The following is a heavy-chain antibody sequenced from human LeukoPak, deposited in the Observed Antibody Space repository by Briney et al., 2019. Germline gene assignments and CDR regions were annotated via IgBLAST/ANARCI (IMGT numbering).Heavy chain of an antibody. Sequence: PSETLSLTCTVSGGSISSYYWSWIRQPPGKGLEWMGYIYYGGSTNYNPSLKSRVTISVDTSKHQFSLKLGSVTAADTAVYYCARHDMVRGVITPLDYWGQGTLVTVSS. CDR1: GGSISSYY. CDR2: IYYGGST. CDR3: ARHDMVRGVITPLDY. V-gene: IGHV4-59*08. J-gene: IGHJ4*02. D-gene: IGHD3-10*01.